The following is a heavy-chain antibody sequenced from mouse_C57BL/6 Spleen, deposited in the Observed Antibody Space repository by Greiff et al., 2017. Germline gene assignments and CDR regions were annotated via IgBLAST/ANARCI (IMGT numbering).Heavy chain of an antibody. CDR2: IHPNSGST. D-gene: IGHD1-1*01. CDR1: GYTFTSYW. CDR3: ARPITTVVEDAMDY. V-gene: IGHV1-64*01. Sequence: VQLKQPGAELVKPGASVKLSCKASGYTFTSYWMHWVKQRPGQGLEWIGMIHPNSGSTNYNEKFKSKATLTVDKSSGTAYMQLSSLTSEDSAVYYCARPITTVVEDAMDYWGQGTSVTVSS. J-gene: IGHJ4*01.